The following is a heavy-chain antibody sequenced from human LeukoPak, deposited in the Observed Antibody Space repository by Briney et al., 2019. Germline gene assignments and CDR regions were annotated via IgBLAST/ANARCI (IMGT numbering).Heavy chain of an antibody. CDR3: ARRGVAAAGDDAFDI. V-gene: IGHV4-30-2*01. J-gene: IGHJ3*02. D-gene: IGHD6-13*01. Sequence: SQTLSLTCAVSGGSISSGGYSWSWIRQPPGKGLEWIGYIYHSGSTYYNPSLKSRVTISVDRSKNQFSLKLSSVTAADTAVYYCARRGVAAAGDDAFDIWGQGTMVTVSS. CDR1: GGSISSGGYS. CDR2: IYHSGST.